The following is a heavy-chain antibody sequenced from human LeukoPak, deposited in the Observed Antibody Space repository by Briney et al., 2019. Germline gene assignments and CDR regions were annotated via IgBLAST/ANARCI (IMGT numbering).Heavy chain of an antibody. CDR2: ISWNSGSI. Sequence: GGSLRLSCAASGFTFDDYAMHWVRQAPGKGLEWVSGISWNSGSIGYADSVKGRFTISRDNAKNSLYLQMNSLRAEDTALYYCAKDTGYYYDSSNYWNWGQGTLVTVSS. CDR1: GFTFDDYA. D-gene: IGHD3-22*01. J-gene: IGHJ4*02. CDR3: AKDTGYYYDSSNYWN. V-gene: IGHV3-9*01.